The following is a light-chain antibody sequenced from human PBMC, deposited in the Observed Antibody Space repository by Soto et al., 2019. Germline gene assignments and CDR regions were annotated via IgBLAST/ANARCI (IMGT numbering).Light chain of an antibody. CDR3: QQYNSYPLT. V-gene: IGKV1-5*01. CDR1: QTISSW. Sequence: IQSTHSPLILAASVGSRVPITCRASQTISSWLAWYQQKPGKAPKLLIYDASSLESGVPSRFSGSGSGTEFTLTISSLQPDDFATYYCQQYNSYPLTFGGGTKVDI. CDR2: DAS. J-gene: IGKJ4*01.